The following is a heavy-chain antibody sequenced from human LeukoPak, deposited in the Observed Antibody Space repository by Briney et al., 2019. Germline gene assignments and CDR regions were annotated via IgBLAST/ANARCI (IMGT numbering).Heavy chain of an antibody. CDR1: GGSFSGYY. D-gene: IGHD1-26*01. CDR3: ARDRVGPTPPDAFDI. Sequence: SETLSLTCAVYGGSFSGYYWSWIRQPPGKGLEWIGEINHSGSTNYNPSLKSRVTISVDTSKNQFSLKLSSVTAADTAVYYCARDRVGPTPPDAFDIWGQGTMVTVSS. J-gene: IGHJ3*02. CDR2: INHSGST. V-gene: IGHV4-34*01.